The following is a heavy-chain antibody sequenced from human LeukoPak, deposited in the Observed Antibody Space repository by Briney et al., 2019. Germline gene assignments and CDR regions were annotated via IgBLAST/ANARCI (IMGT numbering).Heavy chain of an antibody. Sequence: SETLSLTCAVYGGSFSGYYWSWIRQPPGKGLEWIGEINHSGSTNYNPSLKSRVTISVDTSKNQFSLKLSSVTAADTAVYYCARGLGYYYDSSGPTGWYFDLWGRGTLVTVSS. V-gene: IGHV4-34*01. D-gene: IGHD3-22*01. J-gene: IGHJ2*01. CDR3: ARGLGYYYDSSGPTGWYFDL. CDR1: GGSFSGYY. CDR2: INHSGST.